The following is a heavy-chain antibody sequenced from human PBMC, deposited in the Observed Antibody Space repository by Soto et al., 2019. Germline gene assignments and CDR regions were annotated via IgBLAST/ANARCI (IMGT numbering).Heavy chain of an antibody. J-gene: IGHJ4*02. Sequence: QVQLVQSGAEVKKPGASVKVSCRISGYTFTHYYIHWVRQAPGQGLEWLGIINPASGSTNYAQDFQGRVTLTMDTSTTTVYMELRGLRAEDTAIFYCARDLAAGDHWGQGTLVTVSS. CDR3: ARDLAAGDH. D-gene: IGHD6-13*01. V-gene: IGHV1-46*01. CDR2: INPASGST. CDR1: GYTFTHYY.